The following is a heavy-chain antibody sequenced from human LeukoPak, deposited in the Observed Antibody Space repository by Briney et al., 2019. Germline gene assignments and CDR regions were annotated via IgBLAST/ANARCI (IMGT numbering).Heavy chain of an antibody. D-gene: IGHD4-23*01. Sequence: GGSLRLSCAASGFTFDDYTMHWVRQAPGKGLEWVSLISWDGGSTNYVDSVGGRFTISRDNNKNSLYLQMNSLRTEDSALYYCAKDIDYGGDFGPLFDSWGQGTLVTVSS. CDR1: GFTFDDYT. CDR3: AKDIDYGGDFGPLFDS. CDR2: ISWDGGST. V-gene: IGHV3-43*01. J-gene: IGHJ4*02.